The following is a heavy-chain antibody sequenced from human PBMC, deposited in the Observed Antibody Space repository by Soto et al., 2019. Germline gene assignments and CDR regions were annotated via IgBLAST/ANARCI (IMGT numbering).Heavy chain of an antibody. CDR2: ISYDGSNK. V-gene: IGHV3-30*18. Sequence: GGSLRLSCAASGFIFSSYGMHWVRQAPGKGLEWVAIISYDGSNKYYGDSVKGRFSISRDNSKNTLYLQMNSLRAEDTAVYYCAKDPARYYDFPSGPGRYGMDVWGQGTTVTVSS. D-gene: IGHD3-3*01. J-gene: IGHJ6*02. CDR1: GFIFSSYG. CDR3: AKDPARYYDFPSGPGRYGMDV.